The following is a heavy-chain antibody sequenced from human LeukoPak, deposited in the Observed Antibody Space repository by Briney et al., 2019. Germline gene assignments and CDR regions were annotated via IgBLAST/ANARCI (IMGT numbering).Heavy chain of an antibody. J-gene: IGHJ4*02. CDR3: ARTRSGGYSGRYYFDY. Sequence: PSETPSLTCTVSGGSISSYYWSWIRQPPGKGLEWIGYIYYSGSTNYNPSLKSRVTISVDTSKNQFSLKLSSVTAADTAVYYCARTRSGGYSGRYYFDYWGQGTLVTVSS. CDR2: IYYSGST. CDR1: GGSISSYY. V-gene: IGHV4-59*01. D-gene: IGHD5-12*01.